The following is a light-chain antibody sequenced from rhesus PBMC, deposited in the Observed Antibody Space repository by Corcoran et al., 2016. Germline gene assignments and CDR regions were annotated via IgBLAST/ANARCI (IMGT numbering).Light chain of an antibody. J-gene: IGKJ1*01. CDR1: QSVTNY. V-gene: IGKV3-10*01. CDR3: YHHNTGWT. CDR2: GAS. Sequence: QVILTQSPATLSLSPGERATLSCRASQSVTNYIAWYQQRPGQAPRLLIYGASSRATGIPDRFSCSGSGTEFTLTISSLEPEDAGVSHCYHHNTGWTFGQGTKVEIK.